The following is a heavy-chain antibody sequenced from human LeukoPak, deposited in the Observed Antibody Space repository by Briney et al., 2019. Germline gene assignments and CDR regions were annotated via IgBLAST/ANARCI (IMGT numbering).Heavy chain of an antibody. D-gene: IGHD3-9*01. V-gene: IGHV4-59*01. Sequence: SETLSLTCTVSGGSISSYYWSWIRQPPGKGLEWIGYIYYSGSTNYNPSLKSRVTISVDTSRNQFSLKLSSVTAADTAVYYCARRIGLYDILTGYYGHFDYWGQGTLVTVSS. J-gene: IGHJ4*02. CDR3: ARRIGLYDILTGYYGHFDY. CDR2: IYYSGST. CDR1: GGSISSYY.